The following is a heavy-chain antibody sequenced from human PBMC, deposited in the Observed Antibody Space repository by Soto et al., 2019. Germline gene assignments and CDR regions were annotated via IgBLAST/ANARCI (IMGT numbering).Heavy chain of an antibody. CDR3: AREYYDFWSGYHIPPRY. V-gene: IGHV3-30-3*01. J-gene: IGHJ4*02. D-gene: IGHD3-3*01. CDR2: ISYDGSNK. CDR1: GFTFSSYA. Sequence: GGSLRLSCAASGFTFSSYAMHWVRQAPGKGLEWVAVISYDGSNKYYADSVKGRFTISRDNSKNTLYLQMNSLRAEDTAVYYCAREYYDFWSGYHIPPRYWGQGTLVTVSS.